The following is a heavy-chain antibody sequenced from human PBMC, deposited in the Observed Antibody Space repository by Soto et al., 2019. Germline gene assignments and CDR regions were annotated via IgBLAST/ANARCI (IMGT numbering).Heavy chain of an antibody. D-gene: IGHD3-22*01. CDR2: IYHSGST. Sequence: PSETLSLTCTVSGGSITSYFWSWIRQPPGQGLKWIGYIYHSGSTNYNPSLKSRVTILVDTSNKQFSLRLSSVTAADTAMYYCARLNYYDSTGSIDYWSQGTLVTVAS. V-gene: IGHV4-59*01. CDR1: GGSITSYF. J-gene: IGHJ4*02. CDR3: ARLNYYDSTGSIDY.